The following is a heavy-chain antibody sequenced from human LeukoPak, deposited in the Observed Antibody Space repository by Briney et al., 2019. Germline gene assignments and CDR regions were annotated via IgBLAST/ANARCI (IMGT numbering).Heavy chain of an antibody. Sequence: GGSLRLSCAASGFTFSSYEMNWVRRAPGKGLEWVSYTTSSGGTIYYADSVKGRFTISRDNAKNSLYLQMNSLRAEDTAVYYCARVVGLLRYYYGMDVWGQGTTVTVSS. CDR2: TTSSGGTI. CDR3: ARVVGLLRYYYGMDV. V-gene: IGHV3-48*03. J-gene: IGHJ6*02. D-gene: IGHD2/OR15-2a*01. CDR1: GFTFSSYE.